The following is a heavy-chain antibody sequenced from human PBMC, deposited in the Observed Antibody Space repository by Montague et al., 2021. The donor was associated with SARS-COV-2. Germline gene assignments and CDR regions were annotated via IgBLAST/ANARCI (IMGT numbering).Heavy chain of an antibody. V-gene: IGHV2-70*11. J-gene: IGHJ4*02. CDR2: IDWDDDK. CDR1: GFSPSTSGLC. D-gene: IGHD4-17*01. Sequence: PALAKPTKTLTLTCTFSGFSPSTSGLCVSWIRQPPGKALEWLARIDWDDDKYYSTPLKTRLTISKDTSKNQVVLTMTNMDPLDTATYYCARMTVTTALDYWGQGTLVTVSA. CDR3: ARMTVTTALDY.